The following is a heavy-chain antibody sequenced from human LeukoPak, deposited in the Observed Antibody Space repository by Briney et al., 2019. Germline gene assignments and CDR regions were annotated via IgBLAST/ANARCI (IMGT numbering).Heavy chain of an antibody. CDR3: VVSIQAAAIPAFDS. CDR2: INPKNGGT. CDR1: GYNFAHN. J-gene: IGHJ4*02. Sequence: GFVKVSCKASGYNFAHNIHWVRQAPGQGHEFMGWINPKNGGTKYAQNFQGRVTMTRDTSISTVYMELSSLGSDDTAVYYCVVSIQAAAIPAFDSWGQGTLVTVSS. V-gene: IGHV1-2*02. D-gene: IGHD6-25*01.